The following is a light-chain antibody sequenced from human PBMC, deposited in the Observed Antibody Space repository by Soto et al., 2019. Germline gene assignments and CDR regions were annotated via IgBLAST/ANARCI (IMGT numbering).Light chain of an antibody. V-gene: IGLV2-23*02. CDR1: STDVGKYNL. Sequence: QSALTQPASVSGSPGQSITISCTGTSTDVGKYNLVSWYQQHSGKAPKLMIYEVIKRPSGVSNRFSGSKSGNTASLTISGLQAEDEADYYCSSHAGRGTVVFGGGTQLTVL. J-gene: IGLJ2*01. CDR3: SSHAGRGTVV. CDR2: EVI.